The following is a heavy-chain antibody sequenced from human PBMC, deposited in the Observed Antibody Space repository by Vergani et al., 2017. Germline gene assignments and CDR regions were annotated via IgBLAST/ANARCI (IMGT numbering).Heavy chain of an antibody. D-gene: IGHD3-10*01. V-gene: IGHV4-34*01. CDR1: GGSFSGYY. J-gene: IGHJ6*02. Sequence: QVQLQQWGAGLLKPSETLSLTCAVYGGSFSGYYWSWIRQPPGKGLEWIGEINHSGSTNYNPSLKSRVTISVDTSKDQFSLKLSSGTAADTAVYYCARAPYGSGNNYYYYGMDVWGQGTTVTVSS. CDR2: INHSGST. CDR3: ARAPYGSGNNYYYYGMDV.